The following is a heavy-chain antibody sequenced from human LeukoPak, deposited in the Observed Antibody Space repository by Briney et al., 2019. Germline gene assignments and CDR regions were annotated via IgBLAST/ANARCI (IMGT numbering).Heavy chain of an antibody. CDR3: TRARGMATIHFDY. V-gene: IGHV4-59*01. J-gene: IGHJ4*02. CDR2: IYYSGST. D-gene: IGHD5-24*01. Sequence: SETLSLTCTVSGGSISSYYWSWIRQPPGKGLEWIGYIYYSGSTNYNPSLKSRVTISVDTSKNQSSLKLSSVTAADTAVYYCTRARGMATIHFDYWGQGTLVTVSS. CDR1: GGSISSYY.